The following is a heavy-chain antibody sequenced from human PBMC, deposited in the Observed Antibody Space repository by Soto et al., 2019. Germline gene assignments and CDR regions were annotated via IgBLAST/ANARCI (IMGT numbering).Heavy chain of an antibody. Sequence: GSLRLSCAASGFTFSSYGMHWVRQAPGKGLEWVAVIWYDGSNKYYADSVKGRFTISRDNSKNTLYLQMNSLRAEDTAVYYCARRTLAARLLGIDYRGQGTLVTVSS. CDR2: IWYDGSNK. D-gene: IGHD6-6*01. CDR1: GFTFSSYG. CDR3: ARRTLAARLLGIDY. J-gene: IGHJ4*02. V-gene: IGHV3-33*01.